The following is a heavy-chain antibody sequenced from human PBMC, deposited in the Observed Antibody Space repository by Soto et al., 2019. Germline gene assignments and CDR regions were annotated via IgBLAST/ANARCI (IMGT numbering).Heavy chain of an antibody. D-gene: IGHD2-2*02. CDR3: ARGYCTSTTCYRCVYV. CDR2: IYHSGST. Sequence: SETLSLTCAVSGASIISGGYSWSWFRQAPGKGLEWIGYIYHSGSTNYNPSLQSRVTISIDRSENQPSLKLPSVTAADTAVYYCARGYCTSTTCYRCVYVWRPGTTVTVSS. J-gene: IGHJ6*02. CDR1: GASIISGGYS. V-gene: IGHV4-30-2*01.